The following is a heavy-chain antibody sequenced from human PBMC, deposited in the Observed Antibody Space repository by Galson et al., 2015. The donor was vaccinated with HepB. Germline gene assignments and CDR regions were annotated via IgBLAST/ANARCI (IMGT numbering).Heavy chain of an antibody. CDR3: TRRGLQREFDY. V-gene: IGHV3-23*01. Sequence: SLRLSCAASGFTFTSYAMRWVRQAPGKGLEWISSLTEGGDKTFYADSVKGRFTISRDNSKNTLYLRMNSLRAEDTALYYCTRRGLQREFDYWGQGTLVTVSS. D-gene: IGHD6-25*01. CDR2: LTEGGDKT. CDR1: GFTFTSYA. J-gene: IGHJ4*02.